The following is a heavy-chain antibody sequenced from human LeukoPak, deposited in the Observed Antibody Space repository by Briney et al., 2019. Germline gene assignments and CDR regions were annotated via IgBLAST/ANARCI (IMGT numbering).Heavy chain of an antibody. Sequence: PSETLSLTCTVSGGSISSGSYYWSWIRQPAGKGLEWIGRIYTSGSTNYNPSLKSRVTISVDTSKNQFSLKLSSVTAADTAVYYCARGYYYDSSGRLPYYYMDVWGKGTTVTVSS. CDR2: IYTSGST. CDR3: ARGYYYDSSGRLPYYYMDV. D-gene: IGHD3-22*01. J-gene: IGHJ6*03. V-gene: IGHV4-61*02. CDR1: GGSISSGSYY.